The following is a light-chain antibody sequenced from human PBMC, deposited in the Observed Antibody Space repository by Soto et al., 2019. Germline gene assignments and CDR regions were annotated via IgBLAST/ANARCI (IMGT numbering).Light chain of an antibody. CDR1: NTDVENYNF. CDR3: CSHAGFNTPYV. Sequence: QSVLTQAAAVSGCPGQSITIACTGINTDVENYNFVSWYQQRPGKAPKLMIYEDYKRPSGVSNRFSGSKSGNTASLAISGLQTEDEADYYCCSHAGFNTPYVFATGTKVTVL. V-gene: IGLV2-23*01. CDR2: EDY. J-gene: IGLJ1*01.